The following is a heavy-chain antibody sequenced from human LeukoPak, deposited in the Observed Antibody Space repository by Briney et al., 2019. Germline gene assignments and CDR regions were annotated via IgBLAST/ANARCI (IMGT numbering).Heavy chain of an antibody. CDR3: AKGFGSYYYDSSGYGY. Sequence: GGSLRLSCAASGFTFDDYAMHWVRQAPGKGLEWVSGISWNSGSIGYADSVKGRFTISRDNAKNSLYLQMNSLRAEDTALYYCAKGFGSYYYDSSGYGYWGQGTLVTVSS. D-gene: IGHD3-22*01. V-gene: IGHV3-9*01. CDR2: ISWNSGSI. J-gene: IGHJ4*02. CDR1: GFTFDDYA.